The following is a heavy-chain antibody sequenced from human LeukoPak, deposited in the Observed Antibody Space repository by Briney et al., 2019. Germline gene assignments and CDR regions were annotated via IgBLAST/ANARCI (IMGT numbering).Heavy chain of an antibody. CDR1: GFSFNNFA. V-gene: IGHV3-30*04. CDR2: ISYDGSSR. J-gene: IGHJ6*03. CDR3: ARPYLERSLKFCMDV. Sequence: GGSLRLSCAASGFSFNNFAMHWVRQAPGKGLEWVAHISYDGSSRYNEDSVKGRFTIPRDDSKNTLYLQMNSLRPEDTAVYYCARPYLERSLKFCMDVWGKGTTVTVSS. D-gene: IGHD3-3*02.